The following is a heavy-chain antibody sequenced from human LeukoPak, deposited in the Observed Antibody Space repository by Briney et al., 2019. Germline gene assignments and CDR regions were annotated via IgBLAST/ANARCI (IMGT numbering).Heavy chain of an antibody. J-gene: IGHJ4*02. D-gene: IGHD3-22*01. CDR2: ISGSGGST. CDR1: GFTFSSYA. V-gene: IGHV3-23*01. Sequence: GGSLRLSCAASGFTFSSYAMSWVRQAPGKGLEWVSAISGSGGSTYYADSVKGRFTISRDNSKNTLYLQMNSLIAEDTAVYYCAKDPSYYYDSSGYYPWYFDYWGQGTLVTVSS. CDR3: AKDPSYYYDSSGYYPWYFDY.